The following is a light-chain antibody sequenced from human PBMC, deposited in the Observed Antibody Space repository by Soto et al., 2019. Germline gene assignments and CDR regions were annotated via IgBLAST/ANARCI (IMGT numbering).Light chain of an antibody. CDR3: QQRSNWPIT. V-gene: IGKV3-11*01. Sequence: EIVLTQSPATLSLSPGERATLSYRASQSVSSSLGWYQQKPGQAPRLLIYDASNRATGLPARFGGSGSGTDFTLTISSLEPEDFAVYYCQQRSNWPITFGQGTRLEIK. CDR1: QSVSSS. J-gene: IGKJ5*01. CDR2: DAS.